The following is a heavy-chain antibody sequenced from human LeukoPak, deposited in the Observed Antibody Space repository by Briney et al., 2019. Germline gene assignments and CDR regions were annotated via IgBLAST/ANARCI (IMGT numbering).Heavy chain of an antibody. V-gene: IGHV4-4*02. CDR2: IYHSGST. Sequence: SGTLSLTCAVSGGSISSSNWWSWVRQPPGKGLEWIGEIYHSGSTNYNPSLKSRVTISVDTSKNQFSLKLSSVTAADTAVYYCARGSYDYVWGSYPNWFDPWGQGTLVTVSS. CDR1: GGSISSSNW. CDR3: ARGSYDYVWGSYPNWFDP. D-gene: IGHD3-16*01. J-gene: IGHJ5*02.